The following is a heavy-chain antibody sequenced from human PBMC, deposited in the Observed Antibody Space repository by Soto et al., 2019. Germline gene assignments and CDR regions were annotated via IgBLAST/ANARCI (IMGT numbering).Heavy chain of an antibody. D-gene: IGHD4-17*01. CDR1: GFTFSNAW. J-gene: IGHJ6*03. CDR3: TTPYGDYVPHLYYYYYMDV. CDR2: IKSKTDGGTT. V-gene: IGHV3-15*01. Sequence: GGSLRLSCAASGFTFSNAWMSWVRQAPGKGLEWVGRIKSKTDGGTTDYAAPVKGRFTISRDDSKNTLYLQMNSLKTEDTAVYYCTTPYGDYVPHLYYYYYMDVWGKGTTVTVSS.